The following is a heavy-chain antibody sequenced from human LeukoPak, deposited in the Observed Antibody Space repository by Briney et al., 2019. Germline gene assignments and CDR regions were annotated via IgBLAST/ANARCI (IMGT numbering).Heavy chain of an antibody. Sequence: GGSLRLSCAASGFTFSSYGMHWVRQAPGKGLEWVAVIWYDGSNKYYADSVKGRFTISRDNSKNTLYLQMNTLRAEDTAVYYCANVGDVYKDAFDIWGQGTMVTVSS. J-gene: IGHJ3*02. CDR2: IWYDGSNK. V-gene: IGHV3-33*06. CDR1: GFTFSSYG. D-gene: IGHD5-24*01. CDR3: ANVGDVYKDAFDI.